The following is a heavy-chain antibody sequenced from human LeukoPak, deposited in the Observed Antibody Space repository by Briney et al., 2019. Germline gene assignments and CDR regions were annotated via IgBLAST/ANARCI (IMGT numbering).Heavy chain of an antibody. CDR2: INPNSGGT. V-gene: IGHV1-2*02. D-gene: IGHD3-10*01. J-gene: IGHJ4*02. CDR1: GYTFTGYY. CDR3: ARARPESLWFGEGFDY. Sequence: ASVKVSCKASGYTFTGYYMHWVRQAPGQGLERMGWINPNSGGTNYAQKFQGRVTMTRDTSISTAYMELSSLRSEDTAVYYCARARPESLWFGEGFDYWGQGTLVTVSS.